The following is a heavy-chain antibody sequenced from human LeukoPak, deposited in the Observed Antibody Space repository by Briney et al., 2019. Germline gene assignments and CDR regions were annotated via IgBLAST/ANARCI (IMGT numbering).Heavy chain of an antibody. Sequence: ASVKVSCKASGYTFTSYDINWVRQATGQGLEWMGWMNPNSGNTGYAQKFQGRVTMTRNTSISTAYMELSSLRCEDTAVYYCARDRASEWELFPRYYYYGMDVWGQGTTVTVSS. V-gene: IGHV1-8*01. D-gene: IGHD1-26*01. CDR3: ARDRASEWELFPRYYYYGMDV. J-gene: IGHJ6*02. CDR2: MNPNSGNT. CDR1: GYTFTSYD.